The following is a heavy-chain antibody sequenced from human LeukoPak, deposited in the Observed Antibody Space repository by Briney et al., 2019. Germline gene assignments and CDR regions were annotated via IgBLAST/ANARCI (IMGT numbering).Heavy chain of an antibody. CDR1: GGSISSHY. CDR3: ARGRRSSSYDY. J-gene: IGHJ4*02. D-gene: IGHD6-6*01. V-gene: IGHV4-59*11. Sequence: KPSETLSLTCTVSGGSISSHYCSWIRQPPGKGLEWVGYFDYSWSTNYNPSLKSRVTISVDTSKTQFSLKLSSVTAADTAVYYCARGRRSSSYDYWGQGTLVTVSS. CDR2: FDYSWST.